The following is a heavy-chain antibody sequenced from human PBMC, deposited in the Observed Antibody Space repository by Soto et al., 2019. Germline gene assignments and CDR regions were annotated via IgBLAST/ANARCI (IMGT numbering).Heavy chain of an antibody. CDR3: AKSTGGTANGMGV. CDR1: GFTFDDYA. CDR2: ISWNSGTI. J-gene: IGHJ6*02. Sequence: GGSLRLSCAASGFTFDDYAMHWVRQAPGKGLEWVSGISWNSGTIGYADSVKGRFTISRDNAKDSLYLQMNSLRAEDTALYYCAKSTGGTANGMGVWGQGTTVTVSS. V-gene: IGHV3-9*01. D-gene: IGHD2-8*02.